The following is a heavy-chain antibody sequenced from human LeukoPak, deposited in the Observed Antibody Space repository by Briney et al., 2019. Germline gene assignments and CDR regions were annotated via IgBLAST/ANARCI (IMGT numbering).Heavy chain of an antibody. CDR3: ARYDVAAAPYFQH. Sequence: VASVKVSCKASGYTFTSYGISWVRLAPGQGLEWMGWISAYNGNTNYAQKLQGRVTMTTDTSTSTAYMELRSLRSDDTAAYYCARYDVAAAPYFQHWGQGSLVTVSS. J-gene: IGHJ1*01. D-gene: IGHD6-13*01. CDR2: ISAYNGNT. V-gene: IGHV1-18*01. CDR1: GYTFTSYG.